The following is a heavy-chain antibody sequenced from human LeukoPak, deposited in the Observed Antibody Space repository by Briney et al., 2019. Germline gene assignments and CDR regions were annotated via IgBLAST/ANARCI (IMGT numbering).Heavy chain of an antibody. CDR2: IYYSGST. J-gene: IGHJ3*02. D-gene: IGHD1-26*01. CDR3: ARGSGSYRKAFDI. Sequence: SETLSLTCTVSGGSISSYYWSWIRQPPGKGLEWIGYIYYSGSTNYNPSLKSRVTISVDTSKNQFSLKLSSVTAADTAVYYCARGSGSYRKAFDIWGQGKMVTVSS. V-gene: IGHV4-59*01. CDR1: GGSISSYY.